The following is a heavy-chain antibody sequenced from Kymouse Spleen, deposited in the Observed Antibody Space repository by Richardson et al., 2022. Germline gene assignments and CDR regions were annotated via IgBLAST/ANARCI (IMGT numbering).Heavy chain of an antibody. V-gene: IGHV4-39*01. Sequence: QLQLQESGPGLVKPSETLSLTCTVSGGSISSSSYYWGWIRQPPGKGLEWIGSIYYSGSTYYNPSLKSRVTISVDTSKNQFSLKLSSVTAADTAVYYCARSMVRGARSWFDPWGQGTLVTVSS. D-gene: IGHD3-10*01. J-gene: IGHJ5*02. CDR3: ARSMVRGARSWFDP. CDR1: GGSISSSSYY. CDR2: IYYSGST.